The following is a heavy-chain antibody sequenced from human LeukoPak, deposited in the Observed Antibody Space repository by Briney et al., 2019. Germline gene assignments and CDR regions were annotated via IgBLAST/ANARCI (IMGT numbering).Heavy chain of an antibody. D-gene: IGHD1/OR15-1a*01. J-gene: IGHJ4*02. CDR2: MNPNSGNT. CDR1: GYTFTSSD. Sequence: GASVKVSCKASGYTFTSSDINWVRQATGQGLEWMGWMNPNSGNTGYAQKFKGRVTMTRNTSISTAYMELRSLRSEDAAVYYCARTASKKNTLDYWGQGTLVTVSS. CDR3: ARTASKKNTLDY. V-gene: IGHV1-8*01.